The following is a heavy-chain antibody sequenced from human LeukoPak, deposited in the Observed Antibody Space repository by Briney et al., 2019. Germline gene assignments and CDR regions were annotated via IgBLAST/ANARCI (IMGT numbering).Heavy chain of an antibody. V-gene: IGHV3-74*01. CDR2: INRDGSST. J-gene: IGHJ4*02. CDR1: GFSFSSYW. CDR3: ARDVQGGYCSSASCYSDY. D-gene: IGHD2-2*01. Sequence: GGSLRLSCAASGFSFSSYWMHWVRQAPGKGLVWVSRINRDGSSTIYADSVRGRFTISRDNSKNTLYLQMNSLRVDDTAVYYCARDVQGGYCSSASCYSDYCGQGTLVTVSS.